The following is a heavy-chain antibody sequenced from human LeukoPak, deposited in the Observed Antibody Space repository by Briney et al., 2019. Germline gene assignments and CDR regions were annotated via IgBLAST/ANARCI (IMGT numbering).Heavy chain of an antibody. Sequence: ASVKVSCKASGYTFTRYYMHWVRQAPGQGLEWMGWINPNSGGTNYAQKFQGRVTMTRDTSISTAYMELSRLRSDDTAVYYCARALVDFWSGYSGSSSYYFDYWGQGTLVTVSS. J-gene: IGHJ4*02. D-gene: IGHD3-3*01. V-gene: IGHV1-2*02. CDR1: GYTFTRYY. CDR2: INPNSGGT. CDR3: ARALVDFWSGYSGSSSYYFDY.